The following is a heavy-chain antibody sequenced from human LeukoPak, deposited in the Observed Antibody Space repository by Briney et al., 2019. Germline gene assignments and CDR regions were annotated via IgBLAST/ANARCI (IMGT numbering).Heavy chain of an antibody. V-gene: IGHV3-30-3*02. D-gene: IGHD3-22*01. CDR3: AKSDHGTGYYHY. J-gene: IGHJ4*02. Sequence: GGSLRLSCAASGFTFSNFAMHWVRQAPGKGLEWVAVISCDGDNEYYADSVKGQFTISRDNSKDRLYLQMNSLRPEDTAMYYCAKSDHGTGYYHYWGQGTLVTVSA. CDR2: ISCDGDNE. CDR1: GFTFSNFA.